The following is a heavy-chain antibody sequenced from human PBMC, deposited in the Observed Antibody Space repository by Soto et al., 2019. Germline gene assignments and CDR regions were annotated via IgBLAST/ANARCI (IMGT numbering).Heavy chain of an antibody. Sequence: GGSLRLSCAASGFTFSSYAMHWVRQAPGKGLEWVAVISYDGSNKYYADSVKGRFTISRNNSKNTLYLQMNSLRAEATAVDYCARDGVIRYFDWSPQPPMGDYYYGMDVWGQGTTVTVSS. CDR3: ARDGVIRYFDWSPQPPMGDYYYGMDV. CDR2: ISYDGSNK. J-gene: IGHJ6*02. D-gene: IGHD3-9*01. CDR1: GFTFSSYA. V-gene: IGHV3-30-3*01.